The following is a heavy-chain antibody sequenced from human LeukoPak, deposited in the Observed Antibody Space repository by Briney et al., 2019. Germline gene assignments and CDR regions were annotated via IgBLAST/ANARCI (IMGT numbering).Heavy chain of an antibody. Sequence: GGSLRLSCAASGFTFSSYAMSWVRQAPGKGLEWVSAISGSGGNTYYADSVKGRFTISRDNSKNTLYLQMNSLRAEDTAVYYCAKDRRRSVAVAGSFDPWGQGTLVTVSS. J-gene: IGHJ5*02. CDR2: ISGSGGNT. CDR1: GFTFSSYA. V-gene: IGHV3-23*01. CDR3: AKDRRRSVAVAGSFDP. D-gene: IGHD6-19*01.